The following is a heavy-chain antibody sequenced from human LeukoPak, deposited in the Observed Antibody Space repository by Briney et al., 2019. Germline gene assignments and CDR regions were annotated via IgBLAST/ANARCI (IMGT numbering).Heavy chain of an antibody. Sequence: GGSLRLSCAASGFTFSSYWMSWVRQAPGKGLEWVANIKQDGSEKYYVDSVKGRFTISRDNAKNSLYLQMNSLRAEDTAVYYCAKLYPYARLDYWGQGTLVTVSS. D-gene: IGHD2/OR15-2a*01. CDR2: IKQDGSEK. J-gene: IGHJ4*02. CDR1: GFTFSSYW. V-gene: IGHV3-7*03. CDR3: AKLYPYARLDY.